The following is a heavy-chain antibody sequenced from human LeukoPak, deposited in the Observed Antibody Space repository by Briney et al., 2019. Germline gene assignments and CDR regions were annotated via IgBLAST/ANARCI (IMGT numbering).Heavy chain of an antibody. CDR3: ARISSGWPYYYYYYGMDV. V-gene: IGHV4-34*01. J-gene: IGHJ6*02. CDR2: INHSGST. Sequence: PSETLSLTRAVYGGSFSGYYWSWIRQPPGKGLEWIGEINHSGSTNYNPSLKSRVTISVDTSKNQFSLKLSSVTAADTAVYYCARISSGWPYYYYYYGMDVWGQGTTVTVSS. CDR1: GGSFSGYY. D-gene: IGHD6-19*01.